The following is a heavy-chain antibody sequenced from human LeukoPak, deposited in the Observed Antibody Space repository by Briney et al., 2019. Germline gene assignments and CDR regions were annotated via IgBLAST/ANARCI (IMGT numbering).Heavy chain of an antibody. J-gene: IGHJ4*02. V-gene: IGHV3-23*01. CDR2: IGGSGGST. CDR3: AKKKRELRGFDY. D-gene: IGHD1-7*01. Sequence: PGGSLRLSCAASGFTFSSCGMHWVRQAPGKGLEWVSVIGGSGGSTYYADSVKGRFTISRDNSKNTLYLQMSSLRAEDTAVYYCAKKKRELRGFDYWGQGTLVTVSS. CDR1: GFTFSSCG.